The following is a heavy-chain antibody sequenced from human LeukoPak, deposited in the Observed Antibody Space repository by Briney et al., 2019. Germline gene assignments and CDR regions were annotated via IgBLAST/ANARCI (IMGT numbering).Heavy chain of an antibody. CDR3: ARGGAAVAAHDY. CDR2: IYYSGST. CDR1: SGSISSGGYY. V-gene: IGHV4-31*03. J-gene: IGHJ4*02. D-gene: IGHD6-13*01. Sequence: PSETLSLTCTVSSGSISSGGYYWSWIRQHPGKGLEWIGHIYYSGSTSYNPTLKSRVTISVDTSKNHLSMKLSSVTAADAAVYYCARGGAAVAAHDYWGQGSLVTVSS.